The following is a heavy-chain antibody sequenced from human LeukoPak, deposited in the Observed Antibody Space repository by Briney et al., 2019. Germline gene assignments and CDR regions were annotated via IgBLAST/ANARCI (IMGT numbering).Heavy chain of an antibody. J-gene: IGHJ4*02. V-gene: IGHV1-46*01. CDR3: ARGPLNIVVVTATPPPDFDY. CDR2: INPSGGST. Sequence: ASVKVSCTASGYTFTSYYMHWVRQAPGQGLEWMGIINPSGGSTSYAQKFQGRVTMTRDTSTSTVYMELSSLRSEDTAVYYCARGPLNIVVVTATPPPDFDYWGQGTLVTVSS. CDR1: GYTFTSYY. D-gene: IGHD2-21*02.